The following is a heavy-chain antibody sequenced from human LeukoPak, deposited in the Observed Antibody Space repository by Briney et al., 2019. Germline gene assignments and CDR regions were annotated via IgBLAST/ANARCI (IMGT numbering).Heavy chain of an antibody. CDR2: INPSGGRT. J-gene: IGHJ4*02. Sequence: ASVKVSCKASGYTFTGYYMHWVRQAPGQGLEWMGMINPSGGRTTYAKKFQGRVTMTRDTSTNTVYTELSSLRSDDTAVYYCARDYYGGHNLYNFDFWGQGTRAIVSS. CDR1: GYTFTGYY. V-gene: IGHV1-46*01. D-gene: IGHD3-10*01. CDR3: ARDYYGGHNLYNFDF.